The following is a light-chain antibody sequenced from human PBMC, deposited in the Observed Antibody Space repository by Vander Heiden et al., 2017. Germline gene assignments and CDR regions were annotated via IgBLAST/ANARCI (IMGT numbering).Light chain of an antibody. CDR2: KAS. CDR1: QNVSRW. CDR3: QQYNTYPSIT. Sequence: DIEMTQSPSTLSASVGDRVTIICRASQNVSRWLSRFQQKPGKAPKVLIYKASTLKRGVPSRFSGSGSGTEFTLTISSLQPDDFATYYCQQYNTYPSITFGQGTRLDIK. J-gene: IGKJ5*01. V-gene: IGKV1-5*03.